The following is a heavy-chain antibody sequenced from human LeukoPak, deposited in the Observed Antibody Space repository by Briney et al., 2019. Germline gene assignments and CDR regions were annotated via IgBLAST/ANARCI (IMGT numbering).Heavy chain of an antibody. D-gene: IGHD3-10*01. CDR2: IYYSGST. CDR3: ASSFGDYYYYYGMDV. Sequence: PSETLSLTCTVSGGSISGYYWSWIRQPPGKGLERIGYIYYSGSTNYNPSLKSRVTISVDTSKNQFSLKLSSVTAADTAVYYCASSFGDYYYYYGMDVWGQGTTVTVSS. J-gene: IGHJ6*02. CDR1: GGSISGYY. V-gene: IGHV4-59*08.